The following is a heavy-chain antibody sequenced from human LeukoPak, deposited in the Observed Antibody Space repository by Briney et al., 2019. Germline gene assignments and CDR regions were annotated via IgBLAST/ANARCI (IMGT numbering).Heavy chain of an antibody. CDR2: IWHDGSHK. V-gene: IGHV3-33*01. Sequence: GGSLRLSCAASAFPFSSYGMHWVRQAPGKGLEWVAVIWHDGSHKYYADSVKGRFTISRDNSKNALYLQMNSLRAEDTAVYYCASGVYSSGWYLDYWGQGTLVTVSS. CDR1: AFPFSSYG. D-gene: IGHD6-19*01. J-gene: IGHJ4*02. CDR3: ASGVYSSGWYLDY.